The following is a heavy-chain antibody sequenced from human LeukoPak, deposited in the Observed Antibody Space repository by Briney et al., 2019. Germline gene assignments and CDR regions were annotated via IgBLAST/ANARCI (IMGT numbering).Heavy chain of an antibody. CDR1: GYTFTSYD. CDR2: MNPNSGNT. CDR3: ATTIGARLMYFDY. Sequence: GASVKVSCKASGYTFTSYDINWVRQATGQGLEWMGWMNPNSGNTGYAQKFQGRVTITRNTSISTAYMELSSLRSEDTAVYYCATTIGARLMYFDYWGQGTLVTVSS. D-gene: IGHD6-6*01. V-gene: IGHV1-8*03. J-gene: IGHJ4*02.